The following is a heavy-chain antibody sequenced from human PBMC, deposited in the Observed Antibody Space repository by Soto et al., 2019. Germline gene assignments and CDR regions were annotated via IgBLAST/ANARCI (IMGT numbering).Heavy chain of an antibody. CDR3: AKGTTDFWSGYYVHY. CDR2: ISGSGGGT. CDR1: GFTFSSYA. Sequence: VQLLESGGGLVQPGGSLRLSCAASGFTFSSYAMSWVRQAPGKGLEWVSVISGSGGGTYYPDSVKGRFTIARDNSKNTLYLQMNSLGAEDTALYYCAKGTTDFWSGYYVHYWGQGTLVTVSS. J-gene: IGHJ4*02. D-gene: IGHD3-3*01. V-gene: IGHV3-23*01.